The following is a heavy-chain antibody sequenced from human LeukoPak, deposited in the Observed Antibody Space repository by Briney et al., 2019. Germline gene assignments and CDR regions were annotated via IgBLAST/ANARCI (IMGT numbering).Heavy chain of an antibody. Sequence: SETLSLTCTVSGGSISSSSYYWGWIRQPPGKGLEWIGSIYYSGSTYYNPSLKSRVTISVDTSKNQFSLKLSSVTAADTAVYYCARIIVAAGTAPAGGQGTLVTVSP. D-gene: IGHD6-13*01. CDR2: IYYSGST. CDR3: ARIIVAAGTAPA. J-gene: IGHJ4*02. CDR1: GGSISSSSYY. V-gene: IGHV4-39*01.